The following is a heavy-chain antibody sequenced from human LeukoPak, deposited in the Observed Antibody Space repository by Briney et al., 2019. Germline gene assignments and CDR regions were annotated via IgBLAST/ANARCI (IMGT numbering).Heavy chain of an antibody. Sequence: ASVKVSCKASGYIFTSYYMHWVRQAPGQGLEWMGIINPSDGSTNYAQKFQGRLTMTRDTSTSTVNMELSSLRFEDTAVYYCARDYCDSSGYSTGDFDYWGQGTLVTVSS. CDR3: ARDYCDSSGYSTGDFDY. D-gene: IGHD3-22*01. CDR2: INPSDGST. V-gene: IGHV1-46*01. CDR1: GYIFTSYY. J-gene: IGHJ4*02.